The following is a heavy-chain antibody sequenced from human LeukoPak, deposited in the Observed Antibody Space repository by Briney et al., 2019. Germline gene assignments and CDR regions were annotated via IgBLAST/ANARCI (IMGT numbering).Heavy chain of an antibody. V-gene: IGHV3-66*01. J-gene: IGHJ4*02. CDR1: GFTVSSNY. CDR2: IYSGGST. D-gene: IGHD3-10*01. CDR3: AVDYGSGRTTTELDY. Sequence: PGGSLRLSCAASGFTVSSNYMSWVRQAPGKGLEWVSVIYSGGSTYYADSVKGRFTISRDNSKNTLYLQMNSLRAEDTAVYYCAVDYGSGRTTTELDYWGQGTLVTVSS.